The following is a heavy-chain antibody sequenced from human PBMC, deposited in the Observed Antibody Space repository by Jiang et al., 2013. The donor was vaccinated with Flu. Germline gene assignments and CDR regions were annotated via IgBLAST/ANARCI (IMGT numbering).Heavy chain of an antibody. CDR1: GGSISSSSYY. Sequence: GPGLVKPSETLSLTCTVSGGSISSSSYYWGWIRQPPGKGLEWIGSIYYSGSTYYNPSLKSRVTISVDTSKNQFSLKLSSVTAADTAVYYCARSKTQDTANFDYWGQGTLVTVSS. CDR3: ARSKTQDTANFDY. CDR2: IYYSGST. V-gene: IGHV4-39*01. J-gene: IGHJ4*02. D-gene: IGHD5-18*01.